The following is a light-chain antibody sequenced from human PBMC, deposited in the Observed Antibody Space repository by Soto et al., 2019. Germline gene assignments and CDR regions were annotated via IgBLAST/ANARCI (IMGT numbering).Light chain of an antibody. CDR2: DVS. CDR1: QSISGG. V-gene: IGKV1-5*01. Sequence: DIQLTHSPSSLSATVVDRFSMTFRASQSISGGLAWYQKKPEKAPRLLIYDVSGLQSGVPSRFSGSGSGTEFTLTVSNLHLEDFATYYCQQHNTDSPWTFGQGTKVDIK. J-gene: IGKJ1*01. CDR3: QQHNTDSPWT.